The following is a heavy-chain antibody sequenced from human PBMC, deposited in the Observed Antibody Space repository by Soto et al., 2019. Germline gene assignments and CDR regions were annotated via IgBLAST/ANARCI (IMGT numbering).Heavy chain of an antibody. J-gene: IGHJ4*02. CDR2: IYYSGST. CDR3: ARGYCSSTSCYALDY. Sequence: QVQLQESGPGLVKPSQTLSLTCTVSGGSISSGGYYWSWIRQHPGKGLEWIGYIYYSGSTYYNPSLKSRVTISVDTSKNQFSLKLSSVTAADTAVYYCARGYCSSTSCYALDYWGQETLVTVSS. CDR1: GGSISSGGYY. D-gene: IGHD2-2*01. V-gene: IGHV4-31*03.